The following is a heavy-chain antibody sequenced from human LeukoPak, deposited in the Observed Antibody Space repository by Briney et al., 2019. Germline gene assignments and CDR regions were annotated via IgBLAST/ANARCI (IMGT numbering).Heavy chain of an antibody. Sequence: EESLKISCKGSGYTFTTHWIGWVRQMPGKGLEWMGIIYPGDADIKYSPSSQGQVTISADKSVTTAYLQWSSLKASDTAMYYCARSDYGGNSFDYWGQGTPVTVSS. CDR2: IYPGDADI. V-gene: IGHV5-51*01. CDR3: ARSDYGGNSFDY. D-gene: IGHD4-23*01. CDR1: GYTFTTHW. J-gene: IGHJ4*02.